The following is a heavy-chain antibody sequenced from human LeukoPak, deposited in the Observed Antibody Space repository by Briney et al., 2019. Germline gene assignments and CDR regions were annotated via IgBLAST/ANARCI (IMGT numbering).Heavy chain of an antibody. CDR3: TRYYDILTGRYGMDV. CDR1: GFTFSSFW. J-gene: IGHJ6*02. Sequence: GGSLRLSCAASGFTFSSFWMTWVRQAPGKGLEWVANIKQDGSDRYYVDSVKGRFTISSDNAKNSLYLQMNSLRAEDTAVYYCTRYYDILTGRYGMDVWGQGTMVIVSS. V-gene: IGHV3-7*04. CDR2: IKQDGSDR. D-gene: IGHD3-9*01.